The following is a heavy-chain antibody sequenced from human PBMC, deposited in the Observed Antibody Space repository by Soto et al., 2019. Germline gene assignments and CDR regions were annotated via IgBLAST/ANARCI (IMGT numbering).Heavy chain of an antibody. V-gene: IGHV1-18*01. J-gene: IGHJ4*02. Sequence: QVQLVQSGAEVKKPGASVKVSCKASGYTFTTYGMSWVRQAPGQGLDWMGWISTDNGNTKYAERIQGRVNITTDTTASTAYMELMSLRSDDTAVYYCARGPTDYYDNSGNYFLDYWGQGTLVTVSS. CDR1: GYTFTTYG. CDR3: ARGPTDYYDNSGNYFLDY. D-gene: IGHD3-22*01. CDR2: ISTDNGNT.